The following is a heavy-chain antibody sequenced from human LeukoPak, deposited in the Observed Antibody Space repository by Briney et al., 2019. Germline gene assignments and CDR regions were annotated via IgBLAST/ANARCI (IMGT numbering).Heavy chain of an antibody. CDR2: INSDGSST. J-gene: IGHJ6*02. Sequence: GGSLRLSCAASGFTFSSYWMHWVRQAPGKGLVWVSRINSDGSSTSYAESVKGRFTISRDNAKNTLYLQMNSLRAEDTAVYYCARDGPYENGMDVWGQGTTVTVSS. V-gene: IGHV3-74*01. D-gene: IGHD3-22*01. CDR3: ARDGPYENGMDV. CDR1: GFTFSSYW.